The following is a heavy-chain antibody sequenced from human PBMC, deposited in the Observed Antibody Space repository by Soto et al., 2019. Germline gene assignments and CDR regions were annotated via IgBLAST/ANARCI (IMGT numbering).Heavy chain of an antibody. J-gene: IGHJ4*02. CDR3: TTRASSSFYPFDF. D-gene: IGHD2-2*01. Sequence: GESLKISCQASGYSFTAYWITWVRQMPGKGLEWMATIDPSDSYVDYSPSFRGHVTFSVDRSITTVYLQWNSLKASDSAMYFCTTRASSSFYPFDFWGQGALVTVSS. CDR2: IDPSDSYV. CDR1: GYSFTAYW. V-gene: IGHV5-10-1*01.